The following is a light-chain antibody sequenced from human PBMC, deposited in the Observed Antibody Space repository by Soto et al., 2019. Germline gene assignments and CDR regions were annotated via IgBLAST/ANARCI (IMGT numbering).Light chain of an antibody. Sequence: DIQMTQSPSTLSASVGDRVTITCRASQSVSTWLAWYQQKPGTAPKVLIYDASSLQSGVPSRFSGSGSGTEFTLTISSLQPDDFATYFCQQYNNYWTFGQGTKV. CDR1: QSVSTW. J-gene: IGKJ1*01. CDR2: DAS. CDR3: QQYNNYWT. V-gene: IGKV1-5*01.